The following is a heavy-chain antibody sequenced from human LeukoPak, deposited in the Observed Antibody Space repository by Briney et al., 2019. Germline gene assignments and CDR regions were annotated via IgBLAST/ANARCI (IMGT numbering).Heavy chain of an antibody. D-gene: IGHD4-17*01. CDR2: ISGSGGKT. CDR1: GFTFSYND. Sequence: PGGSLRLSCVASGFTFSYNDMSWVRQAPGKGLEWVSVISGSGGKTHCTDSVKGRFTISRDNSKNTLYLQMNSLRAEDTAIYYCAKYRTYGDYAYYYYGMDVWGQGTTVTVSS. CDR3: AKYRTYGDYAYYYYGMDV. V-gene: IGHV3-23*01. J-gene: IGHJ6*02.